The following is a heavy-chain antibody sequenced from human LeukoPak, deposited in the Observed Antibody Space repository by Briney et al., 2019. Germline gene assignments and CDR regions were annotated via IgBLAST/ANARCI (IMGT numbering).Heavy chain of an antibody. D-gene: IGHD6-13*01. V-gene: IGHV4-59*12. CDR1: GGSISSYY. J-gene: IGHJ4*02. CDR3: ASADSSSWYNFDY. CDR2: IYYSGST. Sequence: SETLSLTCTVSGGSISSYYWSWIRQPPGKGLEWIGYIYYSGSTNYNPSLKSRVTMSVDTSKNQFSLKLSSVTAADTAVYYCASADSSSWYNFDYWGQGTLVTVSS.